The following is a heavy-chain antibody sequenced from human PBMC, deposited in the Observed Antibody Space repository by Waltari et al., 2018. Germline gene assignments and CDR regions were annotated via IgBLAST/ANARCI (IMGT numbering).Heavy chain of an antibody. CDR2: IIPIFGTA. J-gene: IGHJ3*02. V-gene: IGHV1-69*05. D-gene: IGHD2-21*02. CDR3: ARRMTQDAFDI. Sequence: QVQLVQSGAEVKRPGVSVRVSCRTSNVMFSNYAFSWVRQAPGQGLEWMGRIIPIFGTANYAQKFQGRVTITTDESTSTAYMELSSLRSEDTAVYYCARRMTQDAFDIWGQGTMVTVSS. CDR1: NVMFSNYA.